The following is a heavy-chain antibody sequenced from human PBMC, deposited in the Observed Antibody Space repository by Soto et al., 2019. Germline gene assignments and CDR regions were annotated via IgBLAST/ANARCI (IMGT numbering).Heavy chain of an antibody. J-gene: IGHJ6*02. CDR2: ISAYNGNT. V-gene: IGHV1-18*01. CDR1: GYTFISYG. CDR3: ASSVVIAAAGDYYGMDV. Sequence: ASVKVSCKASGYTFISYGISWVRQAPGQGLEWMGWISAYNGNTNYAQKLQGRVTMTTDTSTSTAYMELRSLRSDDTAVYYCASSVVIAAAGDYYGMDVWGQGTTVTVSS. D-gene: IGHD6-13*01.